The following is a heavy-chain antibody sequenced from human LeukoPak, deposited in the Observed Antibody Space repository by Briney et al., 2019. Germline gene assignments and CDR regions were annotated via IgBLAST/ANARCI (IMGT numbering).Heavy chain of an antibody. D-gene: IGHD4-23*01. J-gene: IGHJ4*02. V-gene: IGHV3-7*01. Sequence: GGSLRLSCEASAFTFSSYWMSWVRQAPGKGLEWVANIKEDGSEINYVDSVKGRFTISRGNAKNSLFLQMNSLRVEDTAVYYCARDRGYSSFDYWGQGNLVTVSS. CDR3: ARDRGYSSFDY. CDR1: AFTFSSYW. CDR2: IKEDGSEI.